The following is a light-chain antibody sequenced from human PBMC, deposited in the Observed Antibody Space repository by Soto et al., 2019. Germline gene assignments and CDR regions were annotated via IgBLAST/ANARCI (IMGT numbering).Light chain of an antibody. J-gene: IGKJ4*01. V-gene: IGKV1-5*01. CDR1: ENIFKY. CDR2: AAS. CDR3: QHYNTRSIA. Sequence: DIQMIQSPATLSASVGDRITITCRASENIFKYVAWYQQTSGSAPNLLIYAASDLESRVPSRFSGSGSGTEFSLTIDNLQPNDSATYYCQHYNTRSIAFGGGTKVDVK.